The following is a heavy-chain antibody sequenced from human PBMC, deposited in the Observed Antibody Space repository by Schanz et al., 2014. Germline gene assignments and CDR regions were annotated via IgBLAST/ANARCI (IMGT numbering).Heavy chain of an antibody. D-gene: IGHD2-15*01. CDR3: ARGGAANYLDY. V-gene: IGHV3-23*04. CDR2: ISGSGGNT. CDR1: GFTFRGYA. Sequence: EVQLVESGGGLVQPGGSLRLSCAASGFTFRGYAMSWVRQAPGSGLEWVSSISGSGGNTYYADAVRGRFTISRDKTKSTVYLQMNSLRAEDTAVYYCARGGAANYLDYWGQGTLVTVSS. J-gene: IGHJ4*02.